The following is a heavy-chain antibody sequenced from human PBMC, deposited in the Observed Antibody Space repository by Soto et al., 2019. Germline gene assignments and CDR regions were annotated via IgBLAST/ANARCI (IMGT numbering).Heavy chain of an antibody. CDR1: GDFITSFY. D-gene: IGHD5-12*01. V-gene: IGHV4-59*01. CDR3: VRESYIGYGHAIDH. Sequence: PSETLSLTCTVSGDFITSFYWSWIRQPPGKGLEWIGYNYHSGTINYNPSLKSRVTISADTSMNQFSVRLTSVTAADTAIYYCVRESYIGYGHAIDHWGQGILVTVSS. CDR2: NYHSGTI. J-gene: IGHJ4*02.